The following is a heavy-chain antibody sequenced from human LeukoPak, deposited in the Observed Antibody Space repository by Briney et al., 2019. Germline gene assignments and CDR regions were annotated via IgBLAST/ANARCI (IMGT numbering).Heavy chain of an antibody. D-gene: IGHD6-19*01. J-gene: IGHJ4*02. CDR1: GFTFSSYA. Sequence: PGRSLRLSCAASGFTFSSYAMHWVRQAPGKGLEWVAVISYDGSNKYYADSVKGRFTISRDNSKNTLYLQMNSLRAEDTAVYYCAMGAIAVADYWGQETLVTVSS. V-gene: IGHV3-30-3*01. CDR2: ISYDGSNK. CDR3: AMGAIAVADY.